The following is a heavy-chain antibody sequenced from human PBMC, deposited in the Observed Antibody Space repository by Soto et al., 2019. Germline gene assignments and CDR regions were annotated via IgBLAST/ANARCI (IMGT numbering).Heavy chain of an antibody. J-gene: IGHJ5*02. CDR2: IIPIFGTA. CDR3: ARVNSYGPAGWFDP. V-gene: IGHV1-69*13. Sequence: ASVKVSCKASGGTFSSYAISWVRQAPGQGLEWMGGIIPIFGTANYAQKFQGRVTITADESTSTAYMELSSLRSEDTAVYYCARVNSYGPAGWFDPWGHGTLVTVSS. D-gene: IGHD5-18*01. CDR1: GGTFSSYA.